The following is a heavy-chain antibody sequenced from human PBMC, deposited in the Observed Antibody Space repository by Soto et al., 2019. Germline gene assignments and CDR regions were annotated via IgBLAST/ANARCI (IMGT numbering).Heavy chain of an antibody. D-gene: IGHD3-22*01. V-gene: IGHV3-21*02. Sequence: EVQLVESGGGLVKPGGSLRLSCAASGFTFSNYAMNWVRQAPGKGLEWVSSISSTGTYIHYADSVKGRFTLSRDNAKNSLYLQMSSLRAEDTAVYYCARGKDSMKGWFDPWGQGTLVTVSS. CDR1: GFTFSNYA. CDR2: ISSTGTYI. J-gene: IGHJ5*02. CDR3: ARGKDSMKGWFDP.